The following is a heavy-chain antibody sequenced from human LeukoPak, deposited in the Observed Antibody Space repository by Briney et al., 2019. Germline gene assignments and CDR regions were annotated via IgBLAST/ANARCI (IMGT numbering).Heavy chain of an antibody. Sequence: SETLSLTCTVSGGSISSYYWSWIRQPPGKGLEWIGYIYYSGSTNYNPSLKSRVTISVDTSKNQFSLKLSSVTAADTAVYYCARAQIYGSGSYDDYWGQGTLVTVSS. CDR1: GGSISSYY. J-gene: IGHJ4*02. D-gene: IGHD3-10*01. V-gene: IGHV4-59*01. CDR3: ARAQIYGSGSYDDY. CDR2: IYYSGST.